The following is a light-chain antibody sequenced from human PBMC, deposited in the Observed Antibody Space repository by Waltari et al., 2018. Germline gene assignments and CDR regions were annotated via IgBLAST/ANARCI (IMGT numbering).Light chain of an antibody. CDR1: SSNIGRNT. Sequence: QSVLTQPPSASGTPGQRVTISCSGSSSNIGRNTVNWYQQLPGTAPKLLIYIDDQGPSGVPGRFSGSKSGTSASLAISGLQSEDEADYHCATWDDSLNGGVFGGGTKLTVL. J-gene: IGLJ3*02. CDR3: ATWDDSLNGGV. CDR2: IDD. V-gene: IGLV1-44*01.